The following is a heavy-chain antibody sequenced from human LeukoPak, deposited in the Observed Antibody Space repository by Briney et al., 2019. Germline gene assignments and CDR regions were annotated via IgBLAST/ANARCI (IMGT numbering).Heavy chain of an antibody. Sequence: ASVKVSCKASGYTFTSYGISWVRQAPGQGLEWMGWISAYNGNTNYAQKLQGRVTMTTDTSTSTAYMELRSLRPDDTAVYYCADMVRGSTAFDPWGQGTLVTVSS. D-gene: IGHD3-10*01. V-gene: IGHV1-18*01. CDR3: ADMVRGSTAFDP. J-gene: IGHJ5*02. CDR2: ISAYNGNT. CDR1: GYTFTSYG.